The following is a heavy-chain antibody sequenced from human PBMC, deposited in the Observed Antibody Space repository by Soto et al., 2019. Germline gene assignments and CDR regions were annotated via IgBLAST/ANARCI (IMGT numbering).Heavy chain of an antibody. CDR1: GFTFSSYA. V-gene: IGHV3-23*01. D-gene: IGHD1-7*01. Sequence: EVHLLESGGGLVQPGGSLRLSCAASGFTFSSYAMGWVRQAPGKGLEWVSAFSGSGGSTYYADSVMGRFTISRENSKNTLYLQMNSLRAEDTAVYYCAKDPGNHWNYDYWGQGTLVTVSS. CDR3: AKDPGNHWNYDY. CDR2: FSGSGGST. J-gene: IGHJ4*02.